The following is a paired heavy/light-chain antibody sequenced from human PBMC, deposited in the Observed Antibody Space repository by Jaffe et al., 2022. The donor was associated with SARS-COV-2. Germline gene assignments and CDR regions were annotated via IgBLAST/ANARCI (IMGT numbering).Heavy chain of an antibody. Sequence: QVQLQESGPGLVKPSETLSLTCTVSGGSISSYYWSWIRQPAGKGLEWIGRIYTSGSTNYNPSLKSRVTMSVDTSKNQFSLKLSSVTAADTAVYYCARLVHCTNGVCLPGGWFDPWGQGTLVTVSS. J-gene: IGHJ5*02. CDR1: GGSISSYY. D-gene: IGHD2-8*01. CDR2: IYTSGST. CDR3: ARLVHCTNGVCLPGGWFDP. V-gene: IGHV4-4*07.
Light chain of an antibody. Sequence: QTVVTQEPSFSVSPGGTVTLTCGLSSGSVSTSYYPSWYQQTPGQAPRTLIYSTNTRSSGVPDRFSGSILGNKAALTITGAQADDESDYYCVLYMGSGIVFGGGTKLTVL. CDR3: VLYMGSGIV. CDR2: STN. V-gene: IGLV8-61*01. J-gene: IGLJ2*01. CDR1: SGSVSTSYY.